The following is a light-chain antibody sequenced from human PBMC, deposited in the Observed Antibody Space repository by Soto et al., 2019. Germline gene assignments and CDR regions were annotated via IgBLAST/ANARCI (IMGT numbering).Light chain of an antibody. V-gene: IGKV1-33*01. CDR2: DAS. Sequence: DVQMTQSPSSLSASVGDRATITCQASQNISTYLNWYQQKPGKDPQLQIFDASYLQTWVASRCSGSGAGGDVSLIISSLQAEDIATDYCQQYDNVPPYTFGQGTKLEI. CDR3: QQYDNVPPYT. CDR1: QNISTY. J-gene: IGKJ2*01.